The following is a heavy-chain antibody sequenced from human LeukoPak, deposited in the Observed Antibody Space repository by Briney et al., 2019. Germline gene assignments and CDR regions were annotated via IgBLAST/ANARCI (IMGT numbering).Heavy chain of an antibody. CDR3: ARSGSGSSWYGGTMWSFDI. CDR1: GYTFSGYY. J-gene: IGHJ3*02. Sequence: GASVKVSCKASGYTFSGYYIHWVRQAPGQGLEWMGRIIPKSGDSKYTQKFQGRVAMTRDTSITTAYMELTRLTSDDTGVYFCARSGSGSSWYGGTMWSFDIWGQGTLVTVSS. D-gene: IGHD6-13*01. CDR2: IIPKSGDS. V-gene: IGHV1-2*05.